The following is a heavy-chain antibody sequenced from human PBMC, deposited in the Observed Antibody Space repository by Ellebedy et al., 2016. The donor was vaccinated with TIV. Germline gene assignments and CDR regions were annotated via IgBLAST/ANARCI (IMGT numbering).Heavy chain of an antibody. CDR3: AKAGGSFYYYYHMDV. CDR2: ISGSASLT. V-gene: IGHV3-11*01. CDR1: GFTFTDYF. Sequence: GGSLRLSXEASGFTFTDYFMTWMRQAPGKGLEWISYISGSASLTYYAESVKGRFTISRDNAKNSVYLEMNSLRAEDTAVYYCAKAGGSFYYYYHMDVWGQGTLVTVSS. D-gene: IGHD1-26*01. J-gene: IGHJ6*03.